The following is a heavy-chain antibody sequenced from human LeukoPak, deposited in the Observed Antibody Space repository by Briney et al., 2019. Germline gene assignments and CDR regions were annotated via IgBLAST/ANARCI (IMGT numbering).Heavy chain of an antibody. V-gene: IGHV4-59*01. CDR3: AKLFYGDPSYNWFDP. J-gene: IGHJ5*02. D-gene: IGHD4-17*01. CDR2: IYYSGGT. CDR1: SGSISSYY. Sequence: SETLSLTCTVSSGSISSYYWSWIRQPPGKGLEWIGYIYYSGGTNYNPSLKSRVTISVDTSKNQFSLKLSSVTAADTAVYYCAKLFYGDPSYNWFDPWGQGTLVTVSS.